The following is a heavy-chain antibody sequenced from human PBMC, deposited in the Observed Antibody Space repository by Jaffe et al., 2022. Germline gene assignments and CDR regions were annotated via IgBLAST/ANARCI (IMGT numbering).Heavy chain of an antibody. J-gene: IGHJ4*02. D-gene: IGHD6-19*01. V-gene: IGHV4-34*01. Sequence: QVQLQQWGAGLLKPSETLSLTCAVYGGSFSGYYWSWIRQPPGKGLEWIGEINHSGSTNYNPSLKSRVTISVDTSKNQFSLKLSSVTAADTAVYYCARISGWYPEEYYFDYWGQGTLVTVSS. CDR1: GGSFSGYY. CDR2: INHSGST. CDR3: ARISGWYPEEYYFDY.